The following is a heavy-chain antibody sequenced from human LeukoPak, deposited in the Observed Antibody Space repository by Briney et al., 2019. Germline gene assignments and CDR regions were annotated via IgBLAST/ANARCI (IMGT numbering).Heavy chain of an antibody. CDR3: AREGITMIGRSRGGAFDI. CDR2: ISSSSSYI. J-gene: IGHJ3*02. V-gene: IGHV3-21*01. D-gene: IGHD3-22*01. Sequence: GGSLRLSCAASGFTFSSYSMNWVRQAPGKGLEWVSSISSSSSYIYYADSVKGRFTISRDNAKNSLYLQMNSLRAEDTAVYYCAREGITMIGRSRGGAFDIWGQGTMVTVSS. CDR1: GFTFSSYS.